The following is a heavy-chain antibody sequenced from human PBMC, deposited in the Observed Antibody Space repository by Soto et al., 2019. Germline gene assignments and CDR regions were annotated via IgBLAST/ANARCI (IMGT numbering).Heavy chain of an antibody. D-gene: IGHD2-2*01. V-gene: IGHV4-31*03. CDR2: IYYSGST. Sequence: SETLSLTCTVSGGSISSGGYYWSWIRQHPGKGLEWIGYIYYSGSTYYNPSLKSRVTISVDTSKNQFSLKLSSVTAADTAVYYCARVVPAAMSGGNWFDPWGQGALVTVSS. CDR1: GGSISSGGYY. J-gene: IGHJ5*02. CDR3: ARVVPAAMSGGNWFDP.